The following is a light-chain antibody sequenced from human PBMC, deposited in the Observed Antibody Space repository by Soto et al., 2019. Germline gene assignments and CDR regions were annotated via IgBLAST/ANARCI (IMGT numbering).Light chain of an antibody. J-gene: IGKJ5*01. V-gene: IGKV3-20*01. CDR1: QSVRNNY. CDR3: QQYSSSPIT. CDR2: AAS. Sequence: ELVLTQSPGTLSLSPGARATLSCRASQSVRNNYLAWYQQRPGQAPRLLIYAASSRATGIPDRFSGGGSGTDFSLTISRLDPEDFAVYYCQQYSSSPITFGQGTRLEIK.